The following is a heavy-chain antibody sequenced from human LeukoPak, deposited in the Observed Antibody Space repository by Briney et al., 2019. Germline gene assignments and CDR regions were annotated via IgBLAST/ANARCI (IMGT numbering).Heavy chain of an antibody. D-gene: IGHD5-12*01. V-gene: IGHV3-21*01. Sequence: PGGSLRLSCAASGFTFSSFTMNWVRQAPGKGLEWVSSISGSGSDMYYAEPVKGRFTISRDNAKNSLYLQMNGLRAEDTAVYYCAISREATSDFWGQGTLVTVSS. J-gene: IGHJ4*02. CDR2: ISGSGSDM. CDR3: AISREATSDF. CDR1: GFTFSSFT.